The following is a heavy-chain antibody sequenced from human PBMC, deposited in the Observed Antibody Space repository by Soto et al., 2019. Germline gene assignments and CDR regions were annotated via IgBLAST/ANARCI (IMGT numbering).Heavy chain of an antibody. Sequence: GSQRHSYAASGLNFISYEMNWVRQAPGKGLEWVSYISSSGSTIYYADSVKGRFTISRDNAKNSLYLQMNSLRAEDTAVYYCARVWYDSSGFPFDYWGQGTLVTVSS. J-gene: IGHJ4*02. D-gene: IGHD3-22*01. CDR2: ISSSGSTI. V-gene: IGHV3-48*03. CDR3: ARVWYDSSGFPFDY. CDR1: GLNFISYE.